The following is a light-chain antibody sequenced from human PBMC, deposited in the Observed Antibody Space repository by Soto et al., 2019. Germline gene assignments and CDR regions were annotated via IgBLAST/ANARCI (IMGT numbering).Light chain of an antibody. J-gene: IGKJ2*01. CDR1: QSISSSY. Sequence: EIVLTQSPGTLSLSPGERATLSCRASQSISSSYLAWYQKKPGQAPRLLLYGTSSRATGIPDRFSGSGSGTDFPLTISRLEPEDFAVYFCQQYGSSPYTFGQGTKLE. V-gene: IGKV3-20*01. CDR3: QQYGSSPYT. CDR2: GTS.